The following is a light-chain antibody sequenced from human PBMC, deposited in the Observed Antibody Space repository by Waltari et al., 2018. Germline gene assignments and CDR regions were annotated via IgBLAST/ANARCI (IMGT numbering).Light chain of an antibody. CDR2: AAS. CDR1: QSISSY. CDR3: QQSYSTPYT. J-gene: IGKJ2*01. Sequence: DIQMTQSPSSLSASVGDRVTITCRASQSISSYLNWYQQKPGKAPKLLIYAASSLQSGGPSSFSGSGSGTDFTLTISSLQPEDFATYYCQQSYSTPYTFGQGT. V-gene: IGKV1-39*01.